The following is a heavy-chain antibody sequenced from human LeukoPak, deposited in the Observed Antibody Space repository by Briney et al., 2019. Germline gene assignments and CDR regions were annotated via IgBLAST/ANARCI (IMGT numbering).Heavy chain of an antibody. CDR1: GFTFSTYS. Sequence: GGSLGLSLAPSGFTFSTYSRNWFRQAPGKGLGWASSISSSSSYIYYADPVKGRFTISRDNAKNSLYLQMNSLRAEDTAVYYCARDTRYSSSRNFDYWGQGTLVTVSS. CDR3: ARDTRYSSSRNFDY. D-gene: IGHD6-13*01. V-gene: IGHV3-21*01. CDR2: ISSSSSYI. J-gene: IGHJ4*02.